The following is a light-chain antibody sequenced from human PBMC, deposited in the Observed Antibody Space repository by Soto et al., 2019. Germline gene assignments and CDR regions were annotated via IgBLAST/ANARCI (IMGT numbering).Light chain of an antibody. V-gene: IGKV1-17*01. CDR1: QGIRNN. CDR2: GAS. J-gene: IGKJ1*01. Sequence: DIQMTQSPSSLFASVGDRVSITCRASQGIRNNLGWYQQKPGEAPKRLIYGASSLQSGVPSRFSGSGSGTEFTLTISSLRPEDFVTYYCLQHDSYPRTFGQGTKLEIK. CDR3: LQHDSYPRT.